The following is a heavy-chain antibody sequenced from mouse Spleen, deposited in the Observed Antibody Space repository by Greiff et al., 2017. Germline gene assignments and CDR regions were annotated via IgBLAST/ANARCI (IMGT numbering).Heavy chain of an antibody. CDR1: GYTFTSYW. CDR3: ARGGDGSYAGYFDY. D-gene: IGHD1-1*02. CDR2: IDPSDSYT. V-gene: IGHV1-69*01. J-gene: IGHJ2*01. Sequence: VQLQQSGAELVMPGASVKLSCKASGYTFTSYWMHWVKQRPGQGLEWIGEIDPSDSYTNYNQKFKGKATLTVDKSSSTAYMQLSSLTSEDSAVYYCARGGDGSYAGYFDYWGQGTTLTVSS.